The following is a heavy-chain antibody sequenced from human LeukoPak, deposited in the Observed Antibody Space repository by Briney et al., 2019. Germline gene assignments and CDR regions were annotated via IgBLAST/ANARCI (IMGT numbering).Heavy chain of an antibody. J-gene: IGHJ4*02. D-gene: IGHD2-2*01. Sequence: TSETLSLTCTVSGGSISSYYWSWIRQPPGKGLEWIAYIYYSGRINYNPSLKGRVTISVDTSKSEFSLKVTSVTAADTAVYYCAGGPIGFCSSSSCRFDNWGQGTLVTVSS. CDR3: AGGPIGFCSSSSCRFDN. CDR2: IYYSGRI. CDR1: GGSISSYY. V-gene: IGHV4-59*08.